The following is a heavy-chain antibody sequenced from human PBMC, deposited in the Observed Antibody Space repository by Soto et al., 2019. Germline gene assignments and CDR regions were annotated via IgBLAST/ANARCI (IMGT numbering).Heavy chain of an antibody. CDR3: AKGASHAPFEK. J-gene: IGHJ4*02. Sequence: EVHLLESGGDLVLPGGYLRLSCAASGFAFNDFAMNWVRQAPGKGPEWLSTISGSGDKTFHSDSVKGRFNISRDNSNNKMFLQMNSLRAEDTAIYYCAKGASHAPFEKWGRGTLVTVSS. CDR1: GFAFNDFA. V-gene: IGHV3-23*01. CDR2: ISGSGDKT.